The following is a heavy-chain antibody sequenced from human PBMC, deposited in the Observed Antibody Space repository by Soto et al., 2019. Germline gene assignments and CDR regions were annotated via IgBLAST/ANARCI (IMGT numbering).Heavy chain of an antibody. D-gene: IGHD6-19*01. J-gene: IGHJ3*01. CDR1: GFTFSSYG. V-gene: IGHV3-33*01. Sequence: GGSLRLSCAASGFTFSSYGMHWVRQAPGKGLEWVAFIWYDGSNKYYADSVKGRFTISRDNSRNTLYLQMNSLRVEDTAVFYCARDSQPQWLVSNDAFDVWGQGTMVTVSS. CDR3: ARDSQPQWLVSNDAFDV. CDR2: IWYDGSNK.